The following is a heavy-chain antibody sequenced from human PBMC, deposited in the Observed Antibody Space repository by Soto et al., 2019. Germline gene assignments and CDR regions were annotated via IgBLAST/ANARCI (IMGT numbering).Heavy chain of an antibody. CDR1: GFTFSGYA. J-gene: IGHJ4*02. D-gene: IGHD6-19*01. CDR2: ISGSGDST. CDR3: AKAPQLGRSGWYFDY. Sequence: AVGSLRLSCAASGFTFSGYAMSWVRQAPGKGLEWVSAISGSGDSTYYADSVKGRFTISRDNSKNTLYLQMNSLRAEDTAIYYCAKAPQLGRSGWYFDYWGQGTLVTVSS. V-gene: IGHV3-23*01.